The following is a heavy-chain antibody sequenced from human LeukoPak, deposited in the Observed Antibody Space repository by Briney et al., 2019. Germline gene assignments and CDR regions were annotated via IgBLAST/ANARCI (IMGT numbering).Heavy chain of an antibody. CDR2: IKEDGGEK. V-gene: IGHV3-7*01. CDR3: ARDVDANY. J-gene: IGHJ4*02. D-gene: IGHD5-12*01. Sequence: GGSLRLSCADSGFSFSSYSMNWARQAPGKGLEWVANIKEDGGEKHYVDSVKGRFTISRDNAMNSLFLQMNSLRAEDTALYYCARDVDANYWGQGALVTVSS. CDR1: GFSFSSYS.